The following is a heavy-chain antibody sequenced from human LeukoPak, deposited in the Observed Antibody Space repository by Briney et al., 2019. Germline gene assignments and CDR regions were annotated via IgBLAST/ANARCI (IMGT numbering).Heavy chain of an antibody. CDR3: ARGFAYYDSSGLN. V-gene: IGHV3-43D*04. Sequence: GGSLRLSCAASGFTFADYAMHWVRQAPGKGLERVSLISWDGGSTYYADSVKGRFTISRDNSKNSLYLQMNSLRAEDTALYYCARGFAYYDSSGLNWGQGTLVTVSS. J-gene: IGHJ4*02. CDR2: ISWDGGST. CDR1: GFTFADYA. D-gene: IGHD3-22*01.